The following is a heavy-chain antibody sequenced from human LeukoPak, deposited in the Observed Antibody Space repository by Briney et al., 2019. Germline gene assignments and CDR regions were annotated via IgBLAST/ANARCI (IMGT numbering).Heavy chain of an antibody. Sequence: GGSLRLSCAASGFTFSDSYMTWVRQAPGKGVEWVAYISGSGHDINYSDSVKGRFTISRDNAKNSLYLQMNSLRAEDTAVYYCARVAYDILTGYYMANAFDIWGQGTMVTVSS. D-gene: IGHD3-9*01. J-gene: IGHJ3*02. CDR3: ARVAYDILTGYYMANAFDI. CDR2: ISGSGHDI. CDR1: GFTFSDSY. V-gene: IGHV3-11*06.